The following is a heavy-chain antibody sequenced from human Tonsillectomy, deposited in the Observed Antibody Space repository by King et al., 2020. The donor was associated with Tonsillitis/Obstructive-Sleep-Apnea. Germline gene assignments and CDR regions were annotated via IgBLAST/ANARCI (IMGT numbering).Heavy chain of an antibody. CDR1: GGSISSSSYY. D-gene: IGHD1-26*01. CDR2: IYYSGST. J-gene: IGHJ4*02. CDR3: ARLSNFPKGASHFDY. Sequence: LQLQESGPGLVKPSETLSLTCTVSGGSISSSSYYWGWIRQPPGKGLEWIGSIYYSGSTYYNPSLKSRVTISVYTSKNQFSLKLSSVTAADTAVYYFARLSNFPKGASHFDYWGQGTLVTVSS. V-gene: IGHV4-39*01.